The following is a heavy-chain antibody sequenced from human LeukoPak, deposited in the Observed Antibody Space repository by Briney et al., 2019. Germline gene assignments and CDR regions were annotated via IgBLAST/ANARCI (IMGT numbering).Heavy chain of an antibody. J-gene: IGHJ4*02. Sequence: GGSLRLSCEASGFTFSSYAMHWARQAPGKGLEWVAVISYNGSSKYYADSVKGRFTISRDNSINALYLQMNSLRLDDTAVYYCVGEIGPRSFDYWGQGTLVTVSS. CDR3: VGEIGPRSFDY. CDR1: GFTFSSYA. D-gene: IGHD3-16*01. CDR2: ISYNGSSK. V-gene: IGHV3-30-3*01.